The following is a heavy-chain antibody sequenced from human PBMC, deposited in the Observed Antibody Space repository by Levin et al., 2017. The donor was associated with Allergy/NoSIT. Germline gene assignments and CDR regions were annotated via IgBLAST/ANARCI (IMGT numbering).Heavy chain of an antibody. J-gene: IGHJ5*02. CDR3: ARIVSSSDFWSGYYMYNWFDP. V-gene: IGHV1-69*01. CDR2: IIPIFGTA. D-gene: IGHD3-3*01. Sequence: KISCKASGGTVNSYAISWVRQAPGQGLEWMGGIIPIFGTANYAQKFQGRVTITADESTSTAYMELNSLRSEDTAVYYCARIVSSSDFWSGYYMYNWFDPWGQGTLVTVSS. CDR1: GGTVNSYA.